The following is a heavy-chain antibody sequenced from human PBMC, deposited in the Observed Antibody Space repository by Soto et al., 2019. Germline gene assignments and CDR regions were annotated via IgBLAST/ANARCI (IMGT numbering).Heavy chain of an antibody. D-gene: IGHD2-21*02. CDR1: GGSIKKYY. CDR2: VHHAGSS. J-gene: IGHJ6*02. Sequence: QVQLQESGPGLVKSSETLTLTCNVSGGSIKKYYWTWIRQPPGQGLEWIGYVHHAGSSNYNHSLSGRVTMSVATSQNQCARRLTSVIAADAAVYSCAGGLPVTGRDHCYGMDVWGQGTTVIVSS. CDR3: AGGLPVTGRDHCYGMDV. V-gene: IGHV4-59*01.